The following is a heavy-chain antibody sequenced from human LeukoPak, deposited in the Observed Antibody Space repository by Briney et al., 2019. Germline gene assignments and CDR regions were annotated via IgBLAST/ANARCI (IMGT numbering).Heavy chain of an antibody. J-gene: IGHJ6*03. CDR2: INPNSGGT. V-gene: IGHV1-2*02. Sequence: EASVKVSCKASGYTFTGYYMHWGRQAPGQGLEWMGWINPNSGGTNYAQKFQGRVTMTRDTSISTAYMELSRLRSDDTAVYYCARAQDTYYYYYYMDVWGKGTTVTISS. CDR3: ARAQDTYYYYYYMDV. CDR1: GYTFTGYY.